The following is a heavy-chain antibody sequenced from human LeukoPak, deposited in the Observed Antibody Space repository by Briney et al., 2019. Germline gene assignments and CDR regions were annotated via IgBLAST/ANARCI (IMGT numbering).Heavy chain of an antibody. J-gene: IGHJ4*02. V-gene: IGHV4-4*07. CDR1: GGSISSYY. Sequence: SETLSLTCTVSGGSISSYYWSWVRQPAGKGLEWIGRIHTSGSTDYNPSLESRVTMSVNTSKNQFSLKLSSVTAADTAVYYCAREGSMTARPFVSIDYWGQGTLVTVSS. D-gene: IGHD6-6*01. CDR2: IHTSGST. CDR3: AREGSMTARPFVSIDY.